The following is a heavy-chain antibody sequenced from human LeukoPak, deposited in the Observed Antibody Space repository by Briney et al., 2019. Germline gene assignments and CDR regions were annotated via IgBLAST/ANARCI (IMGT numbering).Heavy chain of an antibody. CDR1: GFAFRYYG. CDR2: IQNDESNK. V-gene: IGHV3-30*02. CDR3: AKAYCSSWYVGLLNY. J-gene: IGHJ4*02. Sequence: GGSLRLSCAASGFAFRYYGMHWVRQAPGKGLEWVSYIQNDESNKYYADSVRGRFTISRDNSRNSLFLQMNSLRREDTGVYYCAKAYCSSWYVGLLNYWGQGVLVTVSS. D-gene: IGHD6-13*01.